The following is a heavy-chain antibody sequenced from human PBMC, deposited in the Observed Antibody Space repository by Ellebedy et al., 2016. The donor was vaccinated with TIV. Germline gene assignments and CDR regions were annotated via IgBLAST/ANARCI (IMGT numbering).Heavy chain of an antibody. V-gene: IGHV1-2*02. J-gene: IGHJ6*03. Sequence: ASVKVSXKASGYTFTGYYIHWVRQAPGEGLEWMGWINPYSDGTNYAQEFQGRVTMTRDTYISTAYMVLSSLRSDDTAVYYCAKSSSGDNYYDYYYMDVWGKGTTVTVSS. CDR2: INPYSDGT. D-gene: IGHD2-21*02. CDR1: GYTFTGYY. CDR3: AKSSSGDNYYDYYYMDV.